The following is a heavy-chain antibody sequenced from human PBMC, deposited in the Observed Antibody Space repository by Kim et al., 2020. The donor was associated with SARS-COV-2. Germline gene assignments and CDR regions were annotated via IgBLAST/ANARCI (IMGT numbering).Heavy chain of an antibody. Sequence: TYYTPSLKSRVTIAVDTSKTQFSRKLSSVTAADTAVYYCARVSRTSLFDYWGQGTLVTVSS. J-gene: IGHJ4*02. CDR3: ARVSRTSLFDY. CDR2: T. V-gene: IGHV4-31*02.